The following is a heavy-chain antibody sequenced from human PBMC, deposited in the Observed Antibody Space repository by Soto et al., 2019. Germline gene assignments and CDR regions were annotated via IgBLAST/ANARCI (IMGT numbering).Heavy chain of an antibody. CDR3: AREGGGDFNDAFDI. D-gene: IGHD2-21*02. J-gene: IGHJ3*02. Sequence: QVQLVQSGAEVKKPGASVKVSCKASGYTFSGYYMHWVRQAPGQGREWMGWINPNTGGTNFAQKFQGRVTMTRDTAISTDYMELSRLRSDDTAVYYCAREGGGDFNDAFDIWGQGTMVTVSS. V-gene: IGHV1-2*02. CDR2: INPNTGGT. CDR1: GYTFSGYY.